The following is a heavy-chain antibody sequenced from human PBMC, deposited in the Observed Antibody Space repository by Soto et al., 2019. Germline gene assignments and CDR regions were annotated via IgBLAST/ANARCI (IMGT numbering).Heavy chain of an antibody. CDR1: GFMFEDFA. Sequence: EVQLVESGGGLEQPGRSLRLSCTVSGFMFEDFAMHWVRQAPGQGLEWVSGINWNGVNKGYAESVLGRFTISRDNAKKSLYLDMNYLRPEDTALYFCAKDVDRLGELWGYFQSWGQGTMVTVS. D-gene: IGHD3-16*01. CDR2: INWNGVNK. J-gene: IGHJ1*01. V-gene: IGHV3-9*01. CDR3: AKDVDRLGELWGYFQS.